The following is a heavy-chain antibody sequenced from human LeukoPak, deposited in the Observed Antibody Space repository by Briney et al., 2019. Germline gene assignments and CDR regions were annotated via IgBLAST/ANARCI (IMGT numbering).Heavy chain of an antibody. Sequence: SETLSLTCTVSGGSISSYYWSRIRQPPGKGLEWIGYIYYSGSTNYNPSLKSRVTISVDTSKNQFSLKLSSVTAADTAVYYCARQGGYDDFDYWGQGTLVTVSS. CDR3: ARQGGYDDFDY. V-gene: IGHV4-59*01. D-gene: IGHD5-12*01. CDR1: GGSISSYY. CDR2: IYYSGST. J-gene: IGHJ4*02.